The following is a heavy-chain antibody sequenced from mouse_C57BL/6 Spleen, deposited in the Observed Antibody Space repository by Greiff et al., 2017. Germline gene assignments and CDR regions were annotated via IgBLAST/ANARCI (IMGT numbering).Heavy chain of an antibody. V-gene: IGHV1-82*01. D-gene: IGHD4-1*01. CDR2: IYPGDGDT. Sequence: QVQLQQSGPELVKPGASVKISCKASGYAFSSSWMNWVKQRPGKGLEWIGRIYPGDGDTNYNGKFKGKATLTADKSSSTAYMQLSSLTSEDSAVYFCARYDGTGKFDYWGQGTTLTVSS. CDR1: GYAFSSSW. J-gene: IGHJ2*01. CDR3: ARYDGTGKFDY.